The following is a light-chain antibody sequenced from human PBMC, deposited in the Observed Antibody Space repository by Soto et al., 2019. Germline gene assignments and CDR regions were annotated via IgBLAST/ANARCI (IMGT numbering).Light chain of an antibody. CDR2: STN. J-gene: IGLJ3*02. CDR1: SGSVSTSYY. V-gene: IGLV8-61*01. CDR3: VLYMGSGIWV. Sequence: QTVVTQGPSFSVSPGGTVTLTFGLSSGSVSTSYYPSWYQQTPGQAPRTLIYSTNTRSSGVPDRLSGSILGNKAALTITGAQADDESDYYCVLYMGSGIWVFGGGTKVTVL.